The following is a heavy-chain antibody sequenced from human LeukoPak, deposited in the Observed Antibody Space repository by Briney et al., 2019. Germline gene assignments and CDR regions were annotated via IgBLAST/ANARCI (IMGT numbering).Heavy chain of an antibody. J-gene: IGHJ4*02. D-gene: IGHD3-16*01. CDR2: IRSQGYGGTT. V-gene: IGHV3-15*01. CDR1: GFTFTNAW. Sequence: GGSLRLSCAASGFTFTNAWMNWVRLAPGKGLQWVGRIRSQGYGGTTDYAAPVRGRFTISRDDSKDTVYLQMDSLKIEDTAVYYCCTVGGLNDVWLTYYYGHWGQGTRVTVSS. CDR3: CTVGGLNDVWLTYYYGH.